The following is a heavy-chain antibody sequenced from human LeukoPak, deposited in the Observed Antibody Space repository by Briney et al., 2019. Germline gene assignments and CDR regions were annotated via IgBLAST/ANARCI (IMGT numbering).Heavy chain of an antibody. CDR2: IHQSGST. J-gene: IGHJ6*03. CDR1: GGSFSGYY. V-gene: IGHV4-34*01. D-gene: IGHD3-10*01. Sequence: SETLSLTCVVSGGSFSGYYWSWIRQPPGKGLEWIGEIHQSGSTNYHPSLKSRVTISVDTSKNQLSLNLSSVTAADTAVYYCARVAYYGSGSNSYYYMDVWGKGTTVTVSS. CDR3: ARVAYYGSGSNSYYYMDV.